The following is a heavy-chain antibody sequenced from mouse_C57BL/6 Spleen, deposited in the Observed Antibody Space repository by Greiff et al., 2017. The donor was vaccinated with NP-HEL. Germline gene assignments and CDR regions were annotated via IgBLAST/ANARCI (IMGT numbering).Heavy chain of an antibody. J-gene: IGHJ4*01. Sequence: QVQLQQSDAELVKPGASVKISCKVSGYTFTDHPIHWMKQRPEQGLEWIGYIYPRDGSTKYNEKFKGKATLTADKSSSTAYMQLNSLTSEDSAVYFCARWGIYDGYPLYAMDYWGQGTSVTVSS. CDR3: ARWGIYDGYPLYAMDY. D-gene: IGHD2-3*01. CDR1: GYTFTDHP. CDR2: IYPRDGST. V-gene: IGHV1-78*01.